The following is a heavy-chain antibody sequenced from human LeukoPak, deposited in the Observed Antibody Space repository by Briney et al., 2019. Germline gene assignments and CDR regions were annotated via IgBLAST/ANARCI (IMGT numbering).Heavy chain of an antibody. D-gene: IGHD4-17*01. CDR2: INPHSGGT. CDR3: AREMTTELLGCFDP. Sequence: ASVKVSCKASGYTFTDYYMHWVRQAPGQGLEWMGWINPHSGGTNFAQNFQDRVTMTRDASISTAYMELSRLRSDDTAVYYCAREMTTELLGCFDPWGQGTLVTVSS. V-gene: IGHV1-2*02. J-gene: IGHJ5*02. CDR1: GYTFTDYY.